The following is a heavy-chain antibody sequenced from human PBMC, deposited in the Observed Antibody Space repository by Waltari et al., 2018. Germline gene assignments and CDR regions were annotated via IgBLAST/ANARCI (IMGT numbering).Heavy chain of an antibody. V-gene: IGHV1-2*02. CDR3: ARSDDFWSGYPYYFDY. Sequence: QVQLVQSGAEVKKPGASVKVSCKASGYTFSGHYIHWVRQAPVQGLEWMGWIDPTNGGTTFAQNFQGRGTMARETSISTAYMELSRLKSDDTAVYYCARSDDFWSGYPYYFDYWGQGALVTVSS. CDR1: GYTFSGHY. J-gene: IGHJ4*02. CDR2: IDPTNGGT. D-gene: IGHD3-3*01.